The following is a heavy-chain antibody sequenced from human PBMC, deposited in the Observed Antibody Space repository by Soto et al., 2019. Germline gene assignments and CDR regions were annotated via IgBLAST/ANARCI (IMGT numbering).Heavy chain of an antibody. D-gene: IGHD2-15*01. V-gene: IGHV1-3*01. CDR1: GYTFTSYA. CDR3: ARACSGGSCYPRWSLYFDY. CDR2: INAGNGNT. Sequence: SASVKVSCKASGYTFTSYAMHWVRQAPGQRLEWMGWINAGNGNTKYSQKFQGRVTITRDTSASTAYMELSSLRSEDTAVYYCARACSGGSCYPRWSLYFDYWGQGTLVTVSS. J-gene: IGHJ4*02.